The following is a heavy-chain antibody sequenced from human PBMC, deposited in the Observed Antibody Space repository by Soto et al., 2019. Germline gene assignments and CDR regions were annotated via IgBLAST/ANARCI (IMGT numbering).Heavy chain of an antibody. D-gene: IGHD2-15*01. CDR2: ISAYNGDT. CDR3: VRVRAAALVSFEF. Sequence: QVQLVQSGAEVKKPGDSVKVSCKAFGYTFADWGISWVRQAPGQGLDWMGWISAYNGDTKYTSSLQGRVTMTTDTSTSTAYMELRSLTSDDTAVYYCVRVRAAALVSFEFWGQGTLVTVSS. V-gene: IGHV1-18*01. J-gene: IGHJ4*02. CDR1: GYTFADWG.